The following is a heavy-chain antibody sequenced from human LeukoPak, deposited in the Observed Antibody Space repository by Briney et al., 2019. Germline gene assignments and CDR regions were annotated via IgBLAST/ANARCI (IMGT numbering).Heavy chain of an antibody. J-gene: IGHJ4*02. CDR3: ASKGVARGYYFDY. CDR2: IIPIFGTA. D-gene: IGHD3-3*01. V-gene: IGHV1-69*13. CDR1: GGTFSSYA. Sequence: SVKVSCKAFGGTFSSYAISWVRQAPGQGLEWMGGIIPIFGTANYAQKFQGRVTITADESTSTAYMELSSLRSEDTAVYYCASKGVARGYYFDYWGQGTLVTVSS.